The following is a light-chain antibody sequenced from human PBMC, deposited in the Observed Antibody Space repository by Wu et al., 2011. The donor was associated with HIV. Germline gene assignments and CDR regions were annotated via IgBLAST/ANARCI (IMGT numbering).Light chain of an antibody. J-gene: IGKJ4*01. V-gene: IGKV3-11*01. CDR1: QNVGTS. CDR3: QQHGNWPPVS. Sequence: PGDRATLFCRANQNVGTSLAWYQHRPGRTPRILIYDASTRATGVSAKFAGTGSGTDFSLTINGLETEDSAIYYCQQHGNWPPVSFGGGTKLEI. CDR2: DAS.